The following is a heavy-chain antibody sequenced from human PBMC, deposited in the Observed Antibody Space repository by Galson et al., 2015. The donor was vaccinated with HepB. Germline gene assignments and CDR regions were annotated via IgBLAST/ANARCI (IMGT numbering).Heavy chain of an antibody. Sequence: SLRLSCAASGFTFSSYSMNWVRQAPGKGLEWVSYISSSSSTIYYADSVKGRFTISRDNAKNSLYLQMNSLRDEDTAVYYCARGKRGGPIAAAPTQDYGMDVWGQGTTVTVSS. CDR2: ISSSSSTI. CDR3: ARGKRGGPIAAAPTQDYGMDV. V-gene: IGHV3-48*02. J-gene: IGHJ6*02. CDR1: GFTFSSYS. D-gene: IGHD6-13*01.